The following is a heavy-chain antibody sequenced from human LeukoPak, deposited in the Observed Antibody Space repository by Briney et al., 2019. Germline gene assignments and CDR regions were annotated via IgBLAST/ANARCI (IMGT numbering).Heavy chain of an antibody. CDR2: ISGSGGST. D-gene: IGHD5-12*01. V-gene: IGHV3-23*01. Sequence: GGSLRLSCAASGLTFSSYAMSWVRQAPGKGLEWVSAISGSGGSTYYADSVKGRFTISRDNSKNTLYLQMNSLRAEDTAVYYCASLIVATVAPDYWGQGTLVTVSS. CDR1: GLTFSSYA. CDR3: ASLIVATVAPDY. J-gene: IGHJ4*02.